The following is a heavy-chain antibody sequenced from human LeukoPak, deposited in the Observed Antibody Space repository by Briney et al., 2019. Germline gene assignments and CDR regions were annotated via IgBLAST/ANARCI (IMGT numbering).Heavy chain of an antibody. CDR1: GFTFSSYW. J-gene: IGHJ4*02. Sequence: GGSLRPSCAAYGFTFSSYWMSWVRQAPGKGLEWVANIKQDGSEKYYVDSVKGRFTISRDNAKNSLYLQMNSLRAEDTAVYYCARLSSGWSALDYWGQGTLVTVSS. CDR2: IKQDGSEK. V-gene: IGHV3-7*01. CDR3: ARLSSGWSALDY. D-gene: IGHD6-19*01.